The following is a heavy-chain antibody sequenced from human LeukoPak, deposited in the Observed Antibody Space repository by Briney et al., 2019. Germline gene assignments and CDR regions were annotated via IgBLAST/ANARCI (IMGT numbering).Heavy chain of an antibody. D-gene: IGHD3-3*01. Sequence: GGSLRLSCAASGFTFSNYGMHWVRQAPGKGLEWVALIRFDGSHKYYADSVKGRFTISRDNAKNSLYLQMNSLRAEDTAVYYCASQAGGFLEWLFDYWGQGTLVTVSS. CDR2: IRFDGSHK. CDR1: GFTFSNYG. V-gene: IGHV3-33*03. J-gene: IGHJ4*02. CDR3: ASQAGGFLEWLFDY.